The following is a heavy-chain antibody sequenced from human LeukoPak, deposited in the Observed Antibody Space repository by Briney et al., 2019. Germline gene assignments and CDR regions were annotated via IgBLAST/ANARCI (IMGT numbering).Heavy chain of an antibody. CDR2: IYYTGSH. Sequence: SETLSLACTVSGGSLSNYYWEWIRQPPGKGMGWVGYIYYTGSHNSHTSLKSRVTMSVDTSKNQFSLHLQAVTPEDTAVYYCARNLIPEQLVVNFWGEGTLVTVSS. D-gene: IGHD6-13*01. V-gene: IGHV4-59*01. CDR3: ARNLIPEQLVVNF. J-gene: IGHJ4*02. CDR1: GGSLSNYY.